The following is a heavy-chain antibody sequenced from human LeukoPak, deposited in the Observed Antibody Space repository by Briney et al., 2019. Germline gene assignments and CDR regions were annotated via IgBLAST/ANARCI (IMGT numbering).Heavy chain of an antibody. CDR1: GFTFSSHW. CDR3: ARQFPYDFWSGYGDYYYYGMDV. Sequence: GGSLRLSCVDSGFTFSSHWMSWVRQAPGKGLEWVANINQGEGEKYYADSVKGRFTISRDNSKNTLYLQMNSLRAEDTAVYYCARQFPYDFWSGYGDYYYYGMDVWGQGTTVTVSS. CDR2: INQGEGEK. D-gene: IGHD3-3*01. J-gene: IGHJ6*02. V-gene: IGHV3-7*01.